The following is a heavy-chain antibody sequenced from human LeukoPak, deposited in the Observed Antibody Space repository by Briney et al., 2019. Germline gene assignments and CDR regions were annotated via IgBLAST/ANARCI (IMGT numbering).Heavy chain of an antibody. CDR1: GFTFSSYA. V-gene: IGHV3-23*01. CDR2: ISGSGGST. D-gene: IGHD3-10*01. CDR3: AKDFTYYGSGSYYDYYFDY. J-gene: IGHJ4*02. Sequence: PGGSLRLSCAASGFTFSSYAMSWVRQAPGKGLEWVSAISGSGGSTYYADSVKGRFTISRDNSKNTLYLQMNSLRAEDTAVYYCAKDFTYYGSGSYYDYYFDYWGQGTLVTVSS.